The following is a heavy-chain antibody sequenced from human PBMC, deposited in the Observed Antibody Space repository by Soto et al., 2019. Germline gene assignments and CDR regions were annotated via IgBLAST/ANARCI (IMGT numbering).Heavy chain of an antibody. CDR2: IRSKAYGGTT. CDR3: TRVGQYSSSWYVVRNYYYYYGMDV. D-gene: IGHD6-13*01. V-gene: IGHV3-49*03. Sequence: PVGSLRLSCTASGFTFGDYAMSWFRQAPGKGLEWVGFIRSKAYGGTTEYAASVKGRFTISRDDSKSIAYLQMNSLKTEDTAVYYCTRVGQYSSSWYVVRNYYYYYGMDVWGQGTTVTVSS. CDR1: GFTFGDYA. J-gene: IGHJ6*02.